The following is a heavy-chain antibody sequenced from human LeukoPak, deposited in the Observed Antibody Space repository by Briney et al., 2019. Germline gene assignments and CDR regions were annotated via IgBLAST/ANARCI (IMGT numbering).Heavy chain of an antibody. CDR3: TLPWGSGSYYDY. V-gene: IGHV3-15*01. CDR1: GFTFSNAW. J-gene: IGHJ4*02. CDR2: IKSKTDGGTT. D-gene: IGHD3-10*01. Sequence: GGSLRLSCAASGFTFSNAWLNWVRQAPGKGLEWVGHIKSKTDGGTTDYAAPVKGRFTISRDDSKNTLFLQMNSPKTEDTAVYYCTLPWGSGSYYDYWGQGTLVTVSS.